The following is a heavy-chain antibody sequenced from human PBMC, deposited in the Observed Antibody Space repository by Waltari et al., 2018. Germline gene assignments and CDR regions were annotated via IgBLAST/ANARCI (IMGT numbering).Heavy chain of an antibody. D-gene: IGHD1-20*01. J-gene: IGHJ2*01. CDR2: IYWNDDK. V-gene: IGHV2-5*01. CDR3: AHMITGTTNHWYFDL. Sequence: QITLKESGPTLVKPTQTLKLTCTFSGFSLSTSGVGVGWIRQPPGKALAWLALIYWNDDKRYSPSLKIRLTITKDTSKNQVVLTMTNMDPVDTATYYCAHMITGTTNHWYFDLWGRGTLVTVSS. CDR1: GFSLSTSGVG.